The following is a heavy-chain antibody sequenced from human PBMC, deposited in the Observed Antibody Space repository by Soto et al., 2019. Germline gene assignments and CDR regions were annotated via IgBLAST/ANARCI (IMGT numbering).Heavy chain of an antibody. D-gene: IGHD3-3*01. CDR1: GFTFSSYG. CDR2: ISYDGSNK. CDR3: AKDRGYYDFWSGAYYYYGMDV. J-gene: IGHJ6*02. V-gene: IGHV3-30*18. Sequence: PGGSLRLSCAASGFTFSSYGMHWVRQAPGKGLEWVAVISYDGSNKYYADSVKGRFTISRDNSKNTLYLQMNSLRAEDTAVYYCAKDRGYYDFWSGAYYYYGMDVWGQGTTVTVSS.